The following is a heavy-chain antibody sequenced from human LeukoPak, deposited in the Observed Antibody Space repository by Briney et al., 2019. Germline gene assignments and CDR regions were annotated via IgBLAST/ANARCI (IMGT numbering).Heavy chain of an antibody. V-gene: IGHV3-30*18. CDR1: GFSFRTYG. Sequence: GGSLRLSCAASGFSFRTYGMHWVRLAPGKGLDWVAVVSFDGTNKYYADSVKGRFTISRDNSKNTLNLQMNSLRAEDTAVYYCAKDPTHYRVWDYYETIGLSYWGQGTLVTVSS. CDR2: VSFDGTNK. J-gene: IGHJ4*02. CDR3: AKDPTHYRVWDYYETIGLSY. D-gene: IGHD3-22*01.